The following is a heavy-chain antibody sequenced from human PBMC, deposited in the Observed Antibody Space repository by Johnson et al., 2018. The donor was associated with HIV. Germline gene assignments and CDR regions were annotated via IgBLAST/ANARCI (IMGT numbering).Heavy chain of an antibody. J-gene: IGHJ3*02. D-gene: IGHD2-2*01. V-gene: IGHV3-NL1*01. CDR2: IYSGGST. CDR3: ATNQYQLPAPFDI. CDR1: GFTFSSYG. Sequence: QVQLVESGGGLIQPGGSLRLSCAASGFTFSSYGMHWVRQAPGKGLEWVSVIYSGGSTYYADSVKGRFTLSRDNSKNRLYLQMNSLRAEDTAVYYCATNQYQLPAPFDIWGQGTMVTVSS.